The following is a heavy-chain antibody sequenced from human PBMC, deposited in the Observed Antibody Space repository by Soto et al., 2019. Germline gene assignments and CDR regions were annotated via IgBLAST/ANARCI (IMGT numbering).Heavy chain of an antibody. D-gene: IGHD3-3*01. J-gene: IGHJ5*02. CDR3: ARGLPPTLRFLEWSGFDP. V-gene: IGHV1-2*02. CDR1: GYTFTGYY. Sequence: GASVKVSCKASGYTFTGYYMHWVRQAPGQGLEWMGWINPNSGGTNYAQKFQGRVTMTRDTFISTAYMELSRLRSDDTAVYYGARGLPPTLRFLEWSGFDPWGQGTLVTVSS. CDR2: INPNSGGT.